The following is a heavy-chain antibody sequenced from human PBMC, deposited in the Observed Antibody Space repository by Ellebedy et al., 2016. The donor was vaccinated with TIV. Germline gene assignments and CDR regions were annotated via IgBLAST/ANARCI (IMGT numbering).Heavy chain of an antibody. CDR2: ILYDGSNK. CDR1: GFTFSSYA. Sequence: GGSLRLXXAASGFTFSSYAMHWVRQAPGKGLEWVAVILYDGSNKYYVDSVQGRFTISRDNSKNTVYLQMNSLRAEDTAVYYCARDSRMVCGSGSYYHFYYYGMDVWGQGTTVTVSS. J-gene: IGHJ6*02. D-gene: IGHD3-10*01. CDR3: ARDSRMVCGSGSYYHFYYYGMDV. V-gene: IGHV3-30*04.